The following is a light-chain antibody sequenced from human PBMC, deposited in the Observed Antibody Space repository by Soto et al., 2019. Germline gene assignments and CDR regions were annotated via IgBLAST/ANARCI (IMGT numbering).Light chain of an antibody. V-gene: IGLV2-23*01. CDR2: GGS. Sequence: QSALTQPASVSGSPGQSITLSCTGTSSDFGSYNLVSWYQQHPGKAPKLMIYGGSKRPSGVSNRFSGSKSGNTASLTISGLQAEDEADYYCCSYAGSSTPWVFGGGTKLTVL. CDR3: CSYAGSSTPWV. J-gene: IGLJ3*02. CDR1: SSDFGSYNL.